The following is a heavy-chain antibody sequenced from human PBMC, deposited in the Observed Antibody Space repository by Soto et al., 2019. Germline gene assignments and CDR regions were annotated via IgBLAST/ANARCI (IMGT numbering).Heavy chain of an antibody. Sequence: GSVKVSCKPSGYTFTSYHFNLVRQAPGQGLEWMGWMNPDSGSTDYALKFQGRLTMTRNTSMSTAYLELRRLTSEDTAIYYCARGRFISKGYDSGWYIAHWGQGTQVTVSS. J-gene: IGHJ5*02. CDR3: ARGRFISKGYDSGWYIAH. CDR1: GYTFTSYH. CDR2: MNPDSGST. V-gene: IGHV1-8*01. D-gene: IGHD6-19*01.